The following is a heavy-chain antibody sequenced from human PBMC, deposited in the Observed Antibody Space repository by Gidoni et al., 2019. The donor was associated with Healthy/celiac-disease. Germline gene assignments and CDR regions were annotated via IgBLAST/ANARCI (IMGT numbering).Heavy chain of an antibody. CDR1: GFTFSIYS. CDR2: ISSSSSYI. D-gene: IGHD2-15*01. CDR3: ARVLGKVPSFMDV. Sequence: EVQLVESGGGLVKPGGSLRLSCAASGFTFSIYSMNWVRQAPGKGLECVASISSSSSYIYYADSVKGRFTISRDNAKNSLYLQMNSLRAEDTAVYYCARVLGKVPSFMDVWGQGTTVTVSS. J-gene: IGHJ6*02. V-gene: IGHV3-21*01.